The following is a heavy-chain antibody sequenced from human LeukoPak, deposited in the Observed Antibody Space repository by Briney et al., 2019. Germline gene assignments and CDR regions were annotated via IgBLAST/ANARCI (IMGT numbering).Heavy chain of an antibody. CDR2: IYYSGST. J-gene: IGHJ6*03. V-gene: IGHV4-59*01. D-gene: IGHD5-18*01. CDR3: ARATEGGYTYNYFYYYYMDV. CDR1: GGSISSYY. Sequence: PSETLSLTCTVSGGSISSYYWSWIRQPPGKGLEWIGYIYYSGSTNYNPSLKSRISISVDTSKNQFSLKLSSVTAADTAVYYCARATEGGYTYNYFYYYYMDVWGKGTTVTISS.